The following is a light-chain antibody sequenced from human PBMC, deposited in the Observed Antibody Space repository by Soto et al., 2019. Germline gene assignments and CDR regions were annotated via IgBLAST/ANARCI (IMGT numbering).Light chain of an antibody. J-gene: IGLJ1*01. CDR3: CSYAGSYTFV. V-gene: IGLV2-11*01. CDR2: DVS. CDR1: SSDVGVYNY. Sequence: QSVLTQPRSVSGSPGQSVTISCTGTSSDVGVYNYVSWYQQYPGKAPKIRIYDVSKRTSGVPDRFSGSKSHNTASLTISALQAEDEADYYCCSYAGSYTFVFGIGTKGTVL.